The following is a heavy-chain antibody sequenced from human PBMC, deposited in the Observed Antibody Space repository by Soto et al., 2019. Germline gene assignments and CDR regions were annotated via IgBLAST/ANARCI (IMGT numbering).Heavy chain of an antibody. CDR2: INPNTGGT. CDR1: GYTFTGHH. J-gene: IGHJ4*02. V-gene: IGHV1-2*02. Sequence: ASVKVSCKASGYTFTGHHIHWVRQAPVQGLEWVGWINPNTGGTNYAQKFQGRVTMTRDTSISTAYMELSRLRSDDTAVYYCAMSRYCSGGDCTTQSLYYFDYWGQGTVVTVSS. D-gene: IGHD2-15*01. CDR3: AMSRYCSGGDCTTQSLYYFDY.